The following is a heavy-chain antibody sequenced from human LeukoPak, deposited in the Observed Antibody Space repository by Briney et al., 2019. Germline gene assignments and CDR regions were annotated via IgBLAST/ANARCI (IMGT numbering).Heavy chain of an antibody. CDR2: FIPILGTA. CDR3: AGIPVFGVVLHQEPV. D-gene: IGHD3-3*01. Sequence: GASVKVSCKASGYTFTSYYMHWVRQAPGQGLEWMGVFIPILGTANSTQKFRDRVTITADISTNTAYMELSSLRSEDTAVYFCAGIPVFGVVLHQEPVWGKGTTVTVSS. J-gene: IGHJ6*04. V-gene: IGHV1-69*10. CDR1: GYTFTSYY.